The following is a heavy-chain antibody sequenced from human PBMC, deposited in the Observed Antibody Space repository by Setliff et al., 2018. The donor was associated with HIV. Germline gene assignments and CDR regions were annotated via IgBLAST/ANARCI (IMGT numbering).Heavy chain of an antibody. CDR2: INVDNDNT. Sequence: ASVKVSCKASGYTLTTYAMHWVRQAPGQRLEWMGWINVDNDNTKYSQKFQGRVTLTRDTSASTAYMELSGLRSEDTAVYYCASSAVAGSTPVLIYYYYGMDVWG. J-gene: IGHJ6*01. D-gene: IGHD6-19*01. V-gene: IGHV1-3*01. CDR1: GYTLTTYA. CDR3: ASSAVAGSTPVLIYYYYGMDV.